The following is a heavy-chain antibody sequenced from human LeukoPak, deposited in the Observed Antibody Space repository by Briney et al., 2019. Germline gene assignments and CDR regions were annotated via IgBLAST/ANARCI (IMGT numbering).Heavy chain of an antibody. J-gene: IGHJ5*02. CDR3: ARSVAGSSWFDP. CDR1: GFSFSSYD. CDR2: IGTAGDS. V-gene: IGHV3-13*01. D-gene: IGHD6-19*01. Sequence: PGGSLRLSCAASGFSFSSYDMHWVRQITGKGLEWVSVIGTAGDSLYAGSARGRFTISRESAKNSLYLQMNSLRAGDTAVYYCARSVAGSSWFDPWGQGTLVTVSS.